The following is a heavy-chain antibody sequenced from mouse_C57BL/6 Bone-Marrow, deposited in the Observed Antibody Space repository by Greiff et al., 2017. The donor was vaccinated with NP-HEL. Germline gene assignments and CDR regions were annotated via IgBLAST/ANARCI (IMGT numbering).Heavy chain of an antibody. V-gene: IGHV5-9-1*02. Sequence: EVQLVESGEGLVKPGGSLKLSCAASGFTFSSYAMSWVRQTPETRLEWVAYLSSGGDYIYYADTVKGRFTISRDNARNTLYLQKSSRKSEDTAMYYCTIDYYGSSLWYFDVWGTGTTVTVSS. D-gene: IGHD1-1*01. CDR1: GFTFSSYA. J-gene: IGHJ1*03. CDR3: TIDYYGSSLWYFDV. CDR2: LSSGGDYI.